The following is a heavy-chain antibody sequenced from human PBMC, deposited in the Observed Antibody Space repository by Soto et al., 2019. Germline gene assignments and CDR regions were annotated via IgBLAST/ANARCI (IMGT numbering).Heavy chain of an antibody. D-gene: IGHD2-2*01. V-gene: IGHV1-69*01. Sequence: QVQLVQSGAEVKKPGSSVKVSCLASGGTFRTHAISWVRQAPEQGLEWMGGIIPMFGTANYAPKFQGTVTITADESTNTAYMELRSLRSEDTAVYYCARGSIPAASYFDSWGQGTPVTVSS. J-gene: IGHJ4*02. CDR1: GGTFRTHA. CDR2: IIPMFGTA. CDR3: ARGSIPAASYFDS.